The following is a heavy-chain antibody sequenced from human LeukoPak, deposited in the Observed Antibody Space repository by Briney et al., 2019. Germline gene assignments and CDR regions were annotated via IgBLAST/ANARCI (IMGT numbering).Heavy chain of an antibody. V-gene: IGHV4-34*01. CDR1: GGSFRGYY. CDR2: ANHNGGT. D-gene: IGHD2-8*02. CDR3: ARGIVLTGYASFDY. Sequence: SETLSLTCAVNGGSFRGYYWTWIRQTPGKGLEWIGEANHNGGTNYSPSLKSRITISVDTSKTQFSLKLNSVTAADTAVYFCARGIVLTGYASFDYWGQGTPVTVSS. J-gene: IGHJ4*02.